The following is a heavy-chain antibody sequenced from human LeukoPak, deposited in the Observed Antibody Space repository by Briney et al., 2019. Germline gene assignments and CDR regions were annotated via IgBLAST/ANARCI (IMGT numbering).Heavy chain of an antibody. CDR3: ARDYYDSSGYYKSGY. CDR2: ISSSSSTI. Sequence: GGSLRLSCAASGFTFSSYSMNWVRQAPGKGLEWVSYISSSSSTIYYADSVKGRFTISRDNAKNSLYLQMNSLRAEDTAVYYCARDYYDSSGYYKSGYWGQGTLVTVSS. CDR1: GFTFSSYS. D-gene: IGHD3-22*01. J-gene: IGHJ4*02. V-gene: IGHV3-48*04.